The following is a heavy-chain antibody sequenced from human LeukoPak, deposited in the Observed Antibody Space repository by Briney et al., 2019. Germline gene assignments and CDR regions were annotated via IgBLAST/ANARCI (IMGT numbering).Heavy chain of an antibody. D-gene: IGHD3-9*01. CDR3: ARDGISDYDILTGYLGNYFDY. V-gene: IGHV1-69*13. CDR2: IIPIFGTA. Sequence: SVKVSCKASGGTFSSYAISWVRQAPGQGLEWMGGIIPIFGTANYAQKFQGRVTITADESTSTAYMELSSLRSEDTAVYYSARDGISDYDILTGYLGNYFDYWGQGTLVTVSS. J-gene: IGHJ4*02. CDR1: GGTFSSYA.